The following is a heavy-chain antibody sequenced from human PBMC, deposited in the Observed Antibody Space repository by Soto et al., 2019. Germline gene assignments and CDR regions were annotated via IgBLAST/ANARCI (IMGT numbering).Heavy chain of an antibody. CDR1: GGTFSSSNW. D-gene: IGHD3-3*01. Sequence: SETLSLTCGVSGGTFSSSNWWSWVRHPRGKGLEWIGEIFHSGSTNYNPSIKRRVTISVDKSKNHFSLKLTSVTAAATAVNYCAARTFWSGRWTHTRLDYWGHVTLITVSS. CDR2: IFHSGST. CDR3: AARTFWSGRWTHTRLDY. V-gene: IGHV4-4*02. J-gene: IGHJ4*01.